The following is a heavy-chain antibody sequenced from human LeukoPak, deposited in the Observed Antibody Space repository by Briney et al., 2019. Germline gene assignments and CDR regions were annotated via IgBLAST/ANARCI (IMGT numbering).Heavy chain of an antibody. V-gene: IGHV1-2*02. CDR3: ARGTRELLL. CDR2: INPNSGGT. CDR1: GYTFTGYY. J-gene: IGHJ4*02. Sequence: GASVKVSCKASGYTFTGYYIHWVRQAPGQGLEWMGWINPNSGGTNYAQKFQGRVTITRNTYISTAYMELSSLRSEDTAVYYCARGTRELLLWGQGTLVTVSS. D-gene: IGHD1-26*01.